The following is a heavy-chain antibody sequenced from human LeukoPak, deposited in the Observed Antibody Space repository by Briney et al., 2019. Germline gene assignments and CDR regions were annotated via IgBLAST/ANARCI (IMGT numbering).Heavy chain of an antibody. CDR2: INSYSSTI. CDR1: GFTFSSYT. J-gene: IGHJ4*02. Sequence: PGGSLRLSCAASGFTFSSYTMNWVRQAPGKGLEWVSYINSYSSTIYYADSVKGRFTISRDNAKNSLYLEMNSLRAEDTAVYYCATEGPDSSYYWGQGTLVTVSS. D-gene: IGHD3-10*01. CDR3: ATEGPDSSYY. V-gene: IGHV3-48*04.